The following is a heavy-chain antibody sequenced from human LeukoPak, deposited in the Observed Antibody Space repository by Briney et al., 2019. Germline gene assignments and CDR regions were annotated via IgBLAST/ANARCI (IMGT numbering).Heavy chain of an antibody. CDR1: GFTFSSYN. V-gene: IGHV3-21*06. J-gene: IGHJ4*02. Sequence: GGSLRLSCAASGFTFSSYNMNWVRQAPGKGLEWVSSISSGSSYIYYADSVKGRFTISRDDAKNSLYLQMNTLRAEDTGVYYCARDMVEATTRGIDYWGQGTQVTVSS. D-gene: IGHD5-12*01. CDR3: ARDMVEATTRGIDY. CDR2: ISSGSSYI.